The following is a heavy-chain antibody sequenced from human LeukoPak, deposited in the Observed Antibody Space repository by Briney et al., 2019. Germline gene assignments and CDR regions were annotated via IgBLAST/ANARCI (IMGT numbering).Heavy chain of an antibody. Sequence: ASVKVSCKGSGYTFTNYGINWVRQAPGQGLEWMEWISTYNGNTNYAPKLQGRVTMTTDTSTSTAFMELRSLTSDDTAVYFCASDQPGITAAGRSPAYDYWGQGTLVTVSS. V-gene: IGHV1-18*01. CDR1: GYTFTNYG. D-gene: IGHD6-13*01. CDR3: ASDQPGITAAGRSPAYDY. CDR2: ISTYNGNT. J-gene: IGHJ4*02.